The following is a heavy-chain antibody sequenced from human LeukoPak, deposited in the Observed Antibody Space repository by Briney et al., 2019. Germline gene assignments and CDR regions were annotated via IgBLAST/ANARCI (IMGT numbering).Heavy chain of an antibody. CDR2: INHSGST. J-gene: IGHJ4*02. V-gene: IGHV4-34*01. D-gene: IGHD2-15*01. CDR3: ARVLGYCSGGSCLGFDY. Sequence: PSETLSLTCAVYGGSFSGYYWSWIRQPPGKGLGWIGEINHSGSTNYNPSLKSRVTISVDTSKNQFSLKLSSVTAADTAVYYCARVLGYCSGGSCLGFDYWGQGTLVTVSS. CDR1: GGSFSGYY.